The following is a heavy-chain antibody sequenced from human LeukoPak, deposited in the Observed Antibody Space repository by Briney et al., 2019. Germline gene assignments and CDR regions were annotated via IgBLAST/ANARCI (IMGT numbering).Heavy chain of an antibody. J-gene: IGHJ4*02. CDR2: MKQDGSEK. CDR3: AREGIAAAADY. D-gene: IGHD6-13*01. V-gene: IGHV3-7*01. CDR1: GFTFSSHW. Sequence: GGSLRLSCVASGFTFSSHWMSWARQAPGKGLEWVANMKQDGSEKYYVDSVKGRFTISRDNAKTSVYLQMNSLRAEDTAMYYCAREGIAAAADYWGQGMLVTVSS.